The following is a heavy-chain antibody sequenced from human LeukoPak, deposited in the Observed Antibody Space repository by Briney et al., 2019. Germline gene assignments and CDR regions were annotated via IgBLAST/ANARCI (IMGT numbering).Heavy chain of an antibody. CDR1: GYTFTNYY. J-gene: IGHJ6*02. Sequence: GASVKVSCKASGYTFTNYYMHWVRQPPAQGLEWVGIINPSGGSTSYEHKFQGRGTMTRDTSTSTVYMELSSLRSEDTAVYYCARVEYSSSWDVWGQGTTVTVSS. V-gene: IGHV1-46*01. D-gene: IGHD6-13*01. CDR2: INPSGGST. CDR3: ARVEYSSSWDV.